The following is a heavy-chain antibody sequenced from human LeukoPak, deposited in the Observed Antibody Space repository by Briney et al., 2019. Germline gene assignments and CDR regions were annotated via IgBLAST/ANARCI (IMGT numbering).Heavy chain of an antibody. CDR2: ISGSGSST. CDR3: AKELGYCSAGRCEYFQH. D-gene: IGHD2-15*01. J-gene: IGHJ1*01. Sequence: AXXWVXQAXGXGLEWVSAISGSGSSTYYADSVKGRFIISRDNSKNTLYLQMNSLRAEDTAIYYCAKELGYCSAGRCEYFQHWGQGTLVTVSS. V-gene: IGHV3-23*01. CDR1: A.